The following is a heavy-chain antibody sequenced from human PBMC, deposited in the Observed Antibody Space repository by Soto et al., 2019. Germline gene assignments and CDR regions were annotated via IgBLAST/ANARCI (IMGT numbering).Heavy chain of an antibody. CDR3: ARDGLYCSSGTCSPVKYIQH. Sequence: SETLSLTCAVSGASIRSSGYSWSWIRQPPGKGLEWIGYIDHSGSGNYNPSLKSRVTISQDRSKNQFSLKLSSVTAADTAVYYCARDGLYCSSGTCSPVKYIQHWGQGTLVTVSS. D-gene: IGHD2-2*01. J-gene: IGHJ1*01. V-gene: IGHV4-30-2*01. CDR1: GASIRSSGYS. CDR2: IDHSGSG.